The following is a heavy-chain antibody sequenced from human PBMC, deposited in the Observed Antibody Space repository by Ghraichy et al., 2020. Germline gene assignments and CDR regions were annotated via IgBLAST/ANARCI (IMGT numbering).Heavy chain of an antibody. V-gene: IGHV1-69*04. CDR1: GGTFSSYA. Sequence: SVKVSCKASGGTFSSYAISWVRQAPGQGLEWMGRIIPILGIANYAQKFQGRVTITADKSTSTAYMELSSLRSEDTAVYYCASSYDSSGYYQGYFDYWGQGTLVTVSS. CDR2: IIPILGIA. CDR3: ASSYDSSGYYQGYFDY. D-gene: IGHD3-22*01. J-gene: IGHJ4*02.